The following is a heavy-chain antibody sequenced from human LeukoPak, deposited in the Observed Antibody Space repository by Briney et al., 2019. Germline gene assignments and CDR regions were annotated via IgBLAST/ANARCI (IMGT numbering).Heavy chain of an antibody. V-gene: IGHV1-24*01. CDR3: TTADYCATTTCPGYGNYYYFMDV. J-gene: IGHJ6*03. CDR2: FNPKNGET. CDR1: GFTLSELS. Sequence: ASVKVSCRVSGFTLSELSMHWVRQAPGKGLEWVGGFNPKNGETVYAETFRDRVILTDDRSSNTAYMDLSTLGADDTAVYYCTTADYCATTTCPGYGNYYYFMDVWGEGTTVTV. D-gene: IGHD2-21*01.